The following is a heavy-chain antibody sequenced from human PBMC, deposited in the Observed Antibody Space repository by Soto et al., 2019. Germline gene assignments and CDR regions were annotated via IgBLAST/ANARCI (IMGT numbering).Heavy chain of an antibody. D-gene: IGHD1-26*01. CDR1: GYTFTSYG. J-gene: IGHJ3*02. Sequence: QVQLVQSGAEVKKPGASVKVSCKASGYTFTSYGISWVRQAPGQGLEWMGWISAYNGNTNYAQKLQGRVTMTTDTSTSTDYMELRSLRSDDTAVYYCARVFGSYYTRDAFDIWGQGTMVTVSS. CDR3: ARVFGSYYTRDAFDI. CDR2: ISAYNGNT. V-gene: IGHV1-18*01.